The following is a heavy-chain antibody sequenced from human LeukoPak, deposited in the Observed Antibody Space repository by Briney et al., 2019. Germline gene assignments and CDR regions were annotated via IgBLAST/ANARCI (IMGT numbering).Heavy chain of an antibody. CDR1: DYTFSNYG. V-gene: IGHV1-8*02. CDR2: MNPNSGNT. Sequence: GASVKVSCKASDYTFSNYGINWVRQATGQGLEWMGWMNPNSGNTGYAQKFQGRVTMTRNTSISTAYMELSSLRSEDTAVYYCARGRIRQLVARNNWFDPWGQGTLVTVSS. CDR3: ARGRIRQLVARNNWFDP. J-gene: IGHJ5*02. D-gene: IGHD6-6*01.